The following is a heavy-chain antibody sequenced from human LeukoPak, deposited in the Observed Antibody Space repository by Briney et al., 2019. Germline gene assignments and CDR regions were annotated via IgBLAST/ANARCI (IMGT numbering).Heavy chain of an antibody. CDR3: ARRKDGAMDPPFDY. CDR2: IYYSGIT. D-gene: IGHD1-26*01. CDR1: GGSFSSDNYY. J-gene: IGHJ4*02. V-gene: IGHV4-39*01. Sequence: KPSETLSLTCTVSGGSFSSDNYYWAWLRQPPGKGLQWIGSIYYSGITYYDPSLESRLTISVPTSRNKLSLKLTSVTAADTAVYFCARRKDGAMDPPFDYWGQGILVTVSS.